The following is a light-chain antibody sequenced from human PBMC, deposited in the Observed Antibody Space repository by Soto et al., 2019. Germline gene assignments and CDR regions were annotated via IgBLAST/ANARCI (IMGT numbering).Light chain of an antibody. CDR3: ATWDASLAGMV. J-gene: IGLJ2*01. V-gene: IGLV1-44*01. CDR2: SNN. CDR1: SSNIGSNT. Sequence: QSVLTQPPSASGTPGQRVTISCSGSSSNIGSNTVNWYHQLPGTAPKLLIYSNNQRPSGVPDRVSGSKSGTSASLTISGLQSEDEADYYCATWDASLAGMVFGGGTKVTVL.